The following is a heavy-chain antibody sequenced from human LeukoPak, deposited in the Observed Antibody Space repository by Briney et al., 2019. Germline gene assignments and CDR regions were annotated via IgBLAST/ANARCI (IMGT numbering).Heavy chain of an antibody. J-gene: IGHJ4*02. CDR2: IHSSGGS. Sequence: SETLSLTCTVSGASISNYCWSWIRQTPEKGLEWMGHIHSSGGSSYYPSLKSRLTLSIDTSRNQLSLKLPSVTAADTAVYFCARLGSYHDFWGQGALVTVSS. V-gene: IGHV4-4*09. CDR3: ARLGSYHDF. CDR1: GASISNYC. D-gene: IGHD1-26*01.